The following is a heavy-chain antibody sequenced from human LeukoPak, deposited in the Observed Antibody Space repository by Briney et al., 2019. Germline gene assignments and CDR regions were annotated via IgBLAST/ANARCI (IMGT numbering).Heavy chain of an antibody. D-gene: IGHD3-16*01. CDR3: ARYGGSQGTVFDY. CDR2: IYHSGST. J-gene: IGHJ4*02. Sequence: PSETLSLTCTVSGYSISSGYYWGWIRQPPGKGLEWIGSIYHSGSTYYNPSLKSRVTISVDTSKNQFSLKLSSVTAADTAVYYCARYGGSQGTVFDYWGQGTLVTVSS. CDR1: GYSISSGYY. V-gene: IGHV4-38-2*02.